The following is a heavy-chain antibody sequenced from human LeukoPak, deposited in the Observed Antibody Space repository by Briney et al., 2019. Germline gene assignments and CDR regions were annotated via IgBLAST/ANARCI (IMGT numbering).Heavy chain of an antibody. D-gene: IGHD3-16*02. V-gene: IGHV4-34*01. CDR2: INHSGST. Sequence: SETLSLTCAVYGGSFSGYYWSWIRQPPGKGLEWIGEINHSGSTNYNPSLKSRVTISVDTSKNQFSLKLSSVTAADTAVYYCARLGPGRRDYVWGSYRADAFDIWGQGTMVTVSS. CDR3: ARLGPGRRDYVWGSYRADAFDI. J-gene: IGHJ3*02. CDR1: GGSFSGYY.